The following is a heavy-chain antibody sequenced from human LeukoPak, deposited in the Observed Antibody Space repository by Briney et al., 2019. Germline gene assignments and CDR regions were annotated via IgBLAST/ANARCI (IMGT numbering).Heavy chain of an antibody. CDR2: IYYSGST. Sequence: SETLSLTCTVPGGSISSGGYYWSWIRQHPGKGLEWIGYIYYSGSTYYNPSLKSRVTISVDTSKNQFSLKLSSVTAADTAVYYCARVVDEYYFDYWGQGTLVTVSS. CDR1: GGSISSGGYY. V-gene: IGHV4-31*03. CDR3: ARVVDEYYFDY. J-gene: IGHJ4*02. D-gene: IGHD2-21*01.